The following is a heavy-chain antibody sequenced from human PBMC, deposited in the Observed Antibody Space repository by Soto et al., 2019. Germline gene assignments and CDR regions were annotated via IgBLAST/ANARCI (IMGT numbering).Heavy chain of an antibody. Sequence: PSETLSLTCAVYGGSFSGYYWSWIRQPPGKGLEWIGEINHSGSTNYNPSLKSRVTISVDTSKNQFSLKLSSVTAADTAVYYCARNHPLSNWFDPWGQGTLVTVSS. CDR1: GGSFSGYY. CDR2: INHSGST. CDR3: ARNHPLSNWFDP. V-gene: IGHV4-34*01. J-gene: IGHJ5*02.